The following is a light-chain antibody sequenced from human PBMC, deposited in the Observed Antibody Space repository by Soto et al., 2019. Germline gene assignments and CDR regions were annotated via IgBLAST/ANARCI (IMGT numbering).Light chain of an antibody. J-gene: IGKJ2*01. CDR1: QSISSY. CDR3: QQSYSTFYT. CDR2: AAS. Sequence: DIQMTQSPSSLSASVADRVTITCRASQSISSYLNWYQQKPGKAPKLLIYAASSLQSGVPSRFSGSGSGTDFTLTISSLQPEDFATYYCQQSYSTFYTFGQGTKLEIK. V-gene: IGKV1-39*01.